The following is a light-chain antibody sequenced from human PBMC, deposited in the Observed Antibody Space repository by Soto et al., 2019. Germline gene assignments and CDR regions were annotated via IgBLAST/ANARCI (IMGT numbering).Light chain of an antibody. CDR2: KAS. V-gene: IGKV1-5*03. Sequence: DIQMTQSPSTLSASVGDRVTITCRASQSISSWLAWYQQKPGKAPKLLIYKASYLQSWVPSTFSGSGYGTEFTLTISSLQPDDFATYYCQQYKSYSSWTLGQGTKVDIK. CDR3: QQYKSYSSWT. CDR1: QSISSW. J-gene: IGKJ1*01.